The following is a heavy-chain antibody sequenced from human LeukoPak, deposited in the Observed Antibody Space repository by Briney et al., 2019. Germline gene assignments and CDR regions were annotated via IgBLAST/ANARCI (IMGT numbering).Heavy chain of an antibody. J-gene: IGHJ6*03. D-gene: IGHD6-6*01. CDR2: INPNSGGT. Sequence: GASVKVSCKASGYTFTGYYMHWVRQAPGQGLEWMGWINPNSGGTNYAQKFQGRVTMTRDTSISTAYMELSRLRSDDTAVYYCARVVVKFGVYYYYRAVGAKGPRSPSP. V-gene: IGHV1-2*02. CDR1: GYTFTGYY. CDR3: ARVVVKFGVYYYYRAV.